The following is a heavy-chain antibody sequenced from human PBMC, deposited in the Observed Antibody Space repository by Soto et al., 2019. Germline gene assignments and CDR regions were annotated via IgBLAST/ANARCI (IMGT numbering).Heavy chain of an antibody. D-gene: IGHD5-12*01. J-gene: IGHJ4*02. V-gene: IGHV3-11*06. Sequence: VQLAESGGGLVKPGGSLRLSCAASGFDFSDYYMSWIRQAPGKGLEWVAYITSSSSNFTRYADSVRGRFTISRDNARNSVSLQMNSLRPEDTAVYYCVRDRGYSGYTFWGQGTQVTVS. CDR3: VRDRGYSGYTF. CDR2: ITSSSSNFT. CDR1: GFDFSDYY.